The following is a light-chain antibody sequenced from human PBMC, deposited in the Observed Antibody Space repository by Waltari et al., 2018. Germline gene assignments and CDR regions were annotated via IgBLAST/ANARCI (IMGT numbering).Light chain of an antibody. Sequence: EIVMTQSPATMSVSPGERANLSCWASQSVSSDLARYQHKPGQAPRLLIYGASTRATGIPATFSGSGSGTEFTLTISSLQSDDFAFYYCQQYSDWPQTFGQGTKVEIK. CDR2: GAS. V-gene: IGKV3-15*01. J-gene: IGKJ1*01. CDR1: QSVSSD. CDR3: QQYSDWPQT.